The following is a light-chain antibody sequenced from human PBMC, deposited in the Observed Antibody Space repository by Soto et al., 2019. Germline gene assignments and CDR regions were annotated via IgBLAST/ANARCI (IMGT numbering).Light chain of an antibody. CDR1: QDVSIF. CDR2: DAT. J-gene: IGKJ2*01. CDR3: QQRSTWLYT. V-gene: IGKV3-11*02. Sequence: EILLAQSPATLSLSPGERATLSCKASQDVSIFLAWYQQKPGQAPRLLIHDATNRATDVPARFSRSGSGRDITLNITSLEPEDFEVYYSQQRSTWLYTFGQGTKLEV.